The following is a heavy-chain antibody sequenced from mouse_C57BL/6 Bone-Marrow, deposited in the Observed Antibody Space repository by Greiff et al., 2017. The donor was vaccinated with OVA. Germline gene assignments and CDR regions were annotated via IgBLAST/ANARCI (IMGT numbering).Heavy chain of an antibody. CDR2: IYPGSGNT. Sequence: VQLQQSGAELVRPGASVKLSCKASGYTFTDYYINWVKQRPGQGLEWIARIYPGSGNTYYNEKFKGKATLTAEKSSSTAYMQLSSLTSEDSAVYFCARRYYGSSHYFDYWGQGTTLTVSS. CDR3: ARRYYGSSHYFDY. J-gene: IGHJ2*01. V-gene: IGHV1-76*01. CDR1: GYTFTDYY. D-gene: IGHD1-1*01.